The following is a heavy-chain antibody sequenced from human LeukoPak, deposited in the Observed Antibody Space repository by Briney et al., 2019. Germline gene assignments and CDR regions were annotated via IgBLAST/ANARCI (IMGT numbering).Heavy chain of an antibody. D-gene: IGHD4-23*01. V-gene: IGHV1-69*05. CDR2: IIPIFGTA. CDR3: ARGRGPTTVVTPNYYYCMDV. J-gene: IGHJ6*03. Sequence: ASVKVSCKASGGAFSSYAISWVRQAPGQGLEWMGGIIPIFGTANYAQKFQGRVTITTDESTSTAYMELSSLRSEDTAVYYCARGRGPTTVVTPNYYYCMDVWGKGTTVTVSS. CDR1: GGAFSSYA.